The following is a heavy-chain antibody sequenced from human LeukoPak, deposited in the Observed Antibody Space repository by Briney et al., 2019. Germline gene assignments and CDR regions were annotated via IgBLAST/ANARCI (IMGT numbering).Heavy chain of an antibody. D-gene: IGHD3-3*01. J-gene: IGHJ4*02. V-gene: IGHV4-4*09. CDR1: GGSTSSYY. CDR3: ARQGDIRFLEWLY. CDR2: IYTSGST. Sequence: SETLSLTCTVSGGSTSSYYWRWIRQPPGKGLERIGYIYTSGSTNYNPYLKSRVSISVDTSKNQFSLKLSSVTAADTAVYHCARQGDIRFLEWLYWGQGTLVTVSS.